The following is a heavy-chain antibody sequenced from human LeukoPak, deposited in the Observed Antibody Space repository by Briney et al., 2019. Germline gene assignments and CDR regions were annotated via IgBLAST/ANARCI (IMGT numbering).Heavy chain of an antibody. Sequence: PSETLSLTCTVSGGSISSYYWSWIRQPPGKGLEWIGYIYYSGSTNYNPSLKSRVTISVDTSKNQFSLKLSSVTAADTAVYYCARGHPSGSWPYYYYYGMDVWGQGTTVTVSS. D-gene: IGHD6-13*01. J-gene: IGHJ6*02. CDR3: ARGHPSGSWPYYYYYGMDV. CDR2: IYYSGST. V-gene: IGHV4-59*01. CDR1: GGSISSYY.